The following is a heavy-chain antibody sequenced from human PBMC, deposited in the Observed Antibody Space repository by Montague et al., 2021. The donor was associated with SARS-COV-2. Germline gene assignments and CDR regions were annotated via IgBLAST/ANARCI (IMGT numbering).Heavy chain of an antibody. CDR1: GDSVASNTAA. CDR2: TYYRSKWYY. CDR3: TRDPRYSLSWSFDY. V-gene: IGHV6-1*01. J-gene: IGHJ4*02. Sequence: CAISGDSVASNTAACNWNRQSPSIDLEWLGKTYYRSKWYYDYAVSVKSRMTISPDTSKNQFSLQLSSVTPEDRAVYYCTRDPRYSLSWSFDYWGQGTLVTVSS. D-gene: IGHD6-13*01.